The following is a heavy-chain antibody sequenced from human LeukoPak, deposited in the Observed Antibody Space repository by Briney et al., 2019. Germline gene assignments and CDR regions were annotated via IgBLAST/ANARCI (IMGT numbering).Heavy chain of an antibody. CDR2: ISAYNGNT. CDR3: ARAVVVAPVGYYCYMDV. Sequence: ASVKVSCKASGYTFTSYGISWVRQAPGQGLEWMGWISAYNGNTSYAQKLQGRVTMTTDTSTSTAYMELRSLRSDDTAVYYCARAVVVAPVGYYCYMDVWGKGTTVTVSS. J-gene: IGHJ6*03. D-gene: IGHD2-15*01. CDR1: GYTFTSYG. V-gene: IGHV1-18*01.